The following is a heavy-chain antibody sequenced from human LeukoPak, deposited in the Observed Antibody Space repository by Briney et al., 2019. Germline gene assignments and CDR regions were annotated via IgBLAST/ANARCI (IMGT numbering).Heavy chain of an antibody. D-gene: IGHD1-26*01. CDR2: ISGSGGST. Sequence: GGSLRLSCAASGFTFSSYAMSWVRQAPGKGLEWVSAISGSGGSTYYADPVKGRFTISRDNSKNTLYLQMNSLRAEDTAVYYCAKDRVRYSGSREGFDYWGQGTLVTVSS. V-gene: IGHV3-23*01. J-gene: IGHJ4*02. CDR1: GFTFSSYA. CDR3: AKDRVRYSGSREGFDY.